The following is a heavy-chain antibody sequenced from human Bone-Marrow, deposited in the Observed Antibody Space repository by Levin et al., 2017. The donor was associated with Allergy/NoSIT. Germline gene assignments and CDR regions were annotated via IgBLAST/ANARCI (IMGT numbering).Heavy chain of an antibody. V-gene: IGHV3-49*03. CDR2: IRSKAYGGTT. Sequence: GGSLRLSCTASGFTFGDYAMSWFRQAPGKGLEWVGFIRSKAYGGTTEYAASVKGRFTISRDDSKSIAYLQMNSLKTEDTAVYYCTRGPNPALYYMDVWGKGTTVTVSS. CDR1: GFTFGDYA. CDR3: TRGPNPALYYMDV. J-gene: IGHJ6*03.